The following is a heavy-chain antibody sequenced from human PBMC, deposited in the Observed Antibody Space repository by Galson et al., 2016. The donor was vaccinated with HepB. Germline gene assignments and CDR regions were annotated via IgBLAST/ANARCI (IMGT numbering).Heavy chain of an antibody. CDR2: INHSGST. D-gene: IGHD2-2*01. Sequence: ETLSLTCAVYGGSVSYYYCNWIRQPPGKGLEWIGEINHSGSTNYNPSLKSRVTMSVDKSNNQFSLKLTTVTAADTAVYYCARGTVPAGRGSLTFDPWGQGTLVTVSS. V-gene: IGHV4-34*01. CDR3: ARGTVPAGRGSLTFDP. J-gene: IGHJ5*02. CDR1: GGSVSYYY.